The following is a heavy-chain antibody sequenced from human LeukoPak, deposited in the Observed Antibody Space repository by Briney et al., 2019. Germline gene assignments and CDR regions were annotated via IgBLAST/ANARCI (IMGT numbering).Heavy chain of an antibody. CDR3: ARSNTYYYGSSGYYADY. CDR1: GGTFSSYA. Sequence: SVKVSCKASGGTFSSYAISWVRQAPGQGLEWMGGIIPIFGTANYAQKFQGRVTITTDESTSTAYMELSSLRSEDTAVYYCARSNTYYYGSSGYYADYWGQGTLVTVSS. J-gene: IGHJ4*02. CDR2: IIPIFGTA. D-gene: IGHD3-22*01. V-gene: IGHV1-69*05.